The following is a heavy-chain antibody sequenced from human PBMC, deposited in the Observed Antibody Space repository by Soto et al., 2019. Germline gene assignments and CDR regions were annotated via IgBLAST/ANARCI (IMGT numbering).Heavy chain of an antibody. Sequence: ASVKVSCKASGYTFHNYGVNWVRQAPGHGLEWMGRISAYNYNTHYAQNFEGRVTMTTDTSTSTAYMELRSLRSDDTAIYYCARLTGVFRLVLDPWGRGTLVTVSS. V-gene: IGHV1-18*01. CDR1: GYTFHNYG. CDR2: ISAYNYNT. J-gene: IGHJ5*02. CDR3: ARLTGVFRLVLDP. D-gene: IGHD3-16*01.